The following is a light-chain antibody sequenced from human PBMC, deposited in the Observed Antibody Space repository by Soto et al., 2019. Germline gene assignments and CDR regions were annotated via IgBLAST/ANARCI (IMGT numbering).Light chain of an antibody. J-gene: IGKJ4*01. CDR1: QSISSN. CDR2: RTS. Sequence: EIVSTQSPATLSVSPGERATLSCRASQSISSNLAWYQQKPGQAPRLLMFRTSSRATGFPARFSGSGSGTEFNLTISSLQSEDFGVYYCQQYNNWPRATFGGGTKVDIK. V-gene: IGKV3-15*01. CDR3: QQYNNWPRAT.